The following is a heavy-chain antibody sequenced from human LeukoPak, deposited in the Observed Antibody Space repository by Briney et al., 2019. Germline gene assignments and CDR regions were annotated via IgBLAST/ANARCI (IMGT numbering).Heavy chain of an antibody. CDR2: ISAYNGNT. Sequence: GASVKVSCKASGYTFTSYGISWLRQAPGQGLEWMGWISAYNGNTNYAQKLQGRVTMTTDTSTSTAYMELRSLRSDDTAVYYCARGRIVATIRAFVGYYFDYWGQGTLVTVSS. CDR3: ARGRIVATIRAFVGYYFDY. CDR1: GYTFTSYG. V-gene: IGHV1-18*04. D-gene: IGHD5-12*01. J-gene: IGHJ4*02.